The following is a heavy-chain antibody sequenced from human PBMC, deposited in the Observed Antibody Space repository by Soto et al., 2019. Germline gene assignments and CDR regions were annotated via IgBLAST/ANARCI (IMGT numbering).Heavy chain of an antibody. Sequence: WGSRRLSCPASGSTFNNYSITLVRQPPGKGLGWVSSITPNSGEKHYPESLAGGFITSRDNFQKTVSLQVNNVRADDMAMFFDAKSSGKLGTTRSHFFEYGRQGALVTVSS. CDR3: AKSSGKLGTTRSHFFEY. V-gene: IGHV3-23*01. CDR2: ITPNSGEK. CDR1: GSTFNNYS. D-gene: IGHD6-19*01. J-gene: IGHJ4*02.